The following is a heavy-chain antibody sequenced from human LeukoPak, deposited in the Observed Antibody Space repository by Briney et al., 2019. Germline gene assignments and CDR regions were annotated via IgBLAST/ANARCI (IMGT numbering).Heavy chain of an antibody. CDR1: GFTFSSYA. D-gene: IGHD6-19*01. J-gene: IGHJ5*01. V-gene: IGHV3-23*01. CDR2: IYCSGHFK. CDR3: TRALIGVMAGNLDS. Sequence: GGSLRLSCAGSGFTFSSYAMSWVRQAPGKGLEWVSAIYCSGHFKYYADSVKGRVTISRDNSKNTLYLQMNILRADDTATYYCTRALIGVMAGNLDSWGQGTLLIVSS.